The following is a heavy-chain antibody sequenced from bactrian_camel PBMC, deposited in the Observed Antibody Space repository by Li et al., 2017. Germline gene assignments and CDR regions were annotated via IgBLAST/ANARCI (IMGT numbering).Heavy chain of an antibody. CDR2: VDADGTVT. D-gene: IGHD6*01. J-gene: IGHJ6*01. CDR1: GYTYNRYC. CDR3: AADGGSWFAHGTFDY. Sequence: HVQLVESGGGSVQSGGSLRLSCVASGYTYNRYCMGWFRQGSGKEREGVAVVDADGTVTYAESVKGRFTISRDNAKNTLCLQMNSLKTEDTAVHYCAADGGSWFAHGTFDYWGQGTQVTVS. V-gene: IGHV3S6*01.